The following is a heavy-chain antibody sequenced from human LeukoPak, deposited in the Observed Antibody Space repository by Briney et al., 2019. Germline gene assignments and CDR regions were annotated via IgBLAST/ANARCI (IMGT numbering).Heavy chain of an antibody. V-gene: IGHV4-39*02. J-gene: IGHJ4*02. CDR2: IYYSGST. Sequence: SETLSLTCTVSGGSVSISTYFWAWIRQPPGKGLEWIGSIYYSGSTYYNPSLKSRVTVSVDTSKNHFSLKLTSVTAADTAVYYCVGVATAGTAYFDYWGQGNLLTVSS. CDR1: GGSVSISTYF. CDR3: VGVATAGTAYFDY. D-gene: IGHD6-13*01.